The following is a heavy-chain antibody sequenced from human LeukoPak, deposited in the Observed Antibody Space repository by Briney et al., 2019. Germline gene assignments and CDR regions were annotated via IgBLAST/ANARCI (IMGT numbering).Heavy chain of an antibody. J-gene: IGHJ5*02. V-gene: IGHV6-1*01. D-gene: IGHD3-22*01. CDR1: GDSVSSNGAA. CDR2: TYYRSRWLN. CDR3: AREDDSGDITIDCFDP. Sequence: SQTLSLTCGISGDSVSSNGAAWNWIRQSPSRGLEWLGRTYYRSRWLNDYAPSVKSRIIIGPDTSKNQFSLQLSSVTPEDTAVYYCAREDDSGDITIDCFDPWGQGTLVTVSS.